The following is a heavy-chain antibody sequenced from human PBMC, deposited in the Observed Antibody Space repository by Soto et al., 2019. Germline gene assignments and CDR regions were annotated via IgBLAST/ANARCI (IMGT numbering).Heavy chain of an antibody. CDR1: GGSISSYY. D-gene: IGHD3-22*01. CDR2: IYYSGST. V-gene: IGHV4-59*08. Sequence: QVQLQESGPGLVKPSETLSLTCTVSGGSISSYYWSWIRQPPGKGLEWIGYIYYSGSTNYNPSLKSRVIISVDTSKNKFSLKLSSVTAANTAVYYCARNGYDSSGNYLYYLDYWGPGTLVTVSS. J-gene: IGHJ4*02. CDR3: ARNGYDSSGNYLYYLDY.